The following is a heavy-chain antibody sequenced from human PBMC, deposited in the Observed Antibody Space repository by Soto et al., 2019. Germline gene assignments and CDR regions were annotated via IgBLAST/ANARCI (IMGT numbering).Heavy chain of an antibody. CDR1: GYTFTSYA. D-gene: IGHD3-22*01. V-gene: IGHV1-3*01. J-gene: IGHJ5*02. Sequence: ASVKVSCTASGYTFTSYAMSWVRQAPGQRLEWMGWINAGNGNTKYSEKFQGRVTITRDTSASTAYMELSSLRSEDTAMYYCARARQYYDCELDPWGQGTLVTVSS. CDR3: ARARQYYDCELDP. CDR2: INAGNGNT.